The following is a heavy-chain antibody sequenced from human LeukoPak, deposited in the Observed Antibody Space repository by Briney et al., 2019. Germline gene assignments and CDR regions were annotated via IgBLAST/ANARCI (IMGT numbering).Heavy chain of an antibody. CDR2: INHSGST. J-gene: IGHJ4*02. Sequence: SETLSLTCAVYGGSFSGYYWSWIRQPPGKGLEWIGEINHSGSTNYNPSLKSRVTISVDTSKNQFSLKLSSVTAADTAVYYCARVMDYGGNSEDYWGQGTLVTVSS. V-gene: IGHV4-34*01. CDR3: ARVMDYGGNSEDY. CDR1: GGSFSGYY. D-gene: IGHD4-23*01.